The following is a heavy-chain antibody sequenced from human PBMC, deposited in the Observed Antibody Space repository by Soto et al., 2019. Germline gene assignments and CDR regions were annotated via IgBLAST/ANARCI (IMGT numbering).Heavy chain of an antibody. CDR2: FGGGAGRT. CDR1: GFTFSRFP. J-gene: IGHJ6*02. D-gene: IGHD3-10*01. Sequence: GSLRLSCAASGFTFSRFPMSWVRQAPGKGLEWVSGFGGGAGRTFYADSVKGRCTISRDASKDTLFLQLNSLTAEDTGVYYCAKSRSSFFYYGLDVRGQGTTVTVSS. CDR3: AKSRSSFFYYGLDV. V-gene: IGHV3-23*01.